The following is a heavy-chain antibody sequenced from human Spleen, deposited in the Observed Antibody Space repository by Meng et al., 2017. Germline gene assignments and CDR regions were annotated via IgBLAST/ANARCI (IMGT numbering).Heavy chain of an antibody. J-gene: IGHJ4*02. CDR1: GYTFTDYY. V-gene: IGHV1-18*04. Sequence: QVHLEQSGAEGRKPGASVKVSCEASGYTFTDYYMHWVRQAPGQGLEWMAWLGAHDGDTSHAPKFQGRVTVSADRPTATAYMELRSLRSDDTAVYYCAKALGWGSSPDYWGQGILVTVSS. D-gene: IGHD2-21*01. CDR2: LGAHDGDT. CDR3: AKALGWGSSPDY.